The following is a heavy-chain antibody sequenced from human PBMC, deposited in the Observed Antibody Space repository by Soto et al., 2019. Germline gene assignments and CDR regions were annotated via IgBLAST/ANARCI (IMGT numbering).Heavy chain of an antibody. CDR2: VDPEDGET. V-gene: IGHV1-24*01. J-gene: IGHJ4*02. CDR3: ATHRSGRFLEWLPEGSLGY. Sequence: QVQLVQSGAEVKKPGASVKVSCKVSGYTLTDLSMQWVRQAPGKGLEWMGGVDPEDGETIYTQKFQVKVTMTEVTVTDTAYMELSSLRSEDTTVYYCATHRSGRFLEWLPEGSLGYWGQGTLVTVSS. CDR1: GYTLTDLS. D-gene: IGHD3-3*01.